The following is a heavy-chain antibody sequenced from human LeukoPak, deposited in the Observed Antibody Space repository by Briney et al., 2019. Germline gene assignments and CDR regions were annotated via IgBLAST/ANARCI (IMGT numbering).Heavy chain of an antibody. CDR2: INAGNGDT. CDR1: GYTFTDYA. Sequence: EASVRVSCKASGYTFTDYAMQWVRQAPGQSLEWMGWINAGNGDTKYSQMFQGRVTITRDTSASTAYMELSSLRSEDTAVYYCARGRWVAPRQGYYLDYWGQGTLVTVSS. D-gene: IGHD5-12*01. J-gene: IGHJ4*02. CDR3: ARGRWVAPRQGYYLDY. V-gene: IGHV1-3*01.